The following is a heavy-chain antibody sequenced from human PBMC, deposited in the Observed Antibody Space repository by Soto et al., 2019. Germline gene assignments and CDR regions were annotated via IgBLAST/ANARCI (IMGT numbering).Heavy chain of an antibody. J-gene: IGHJ6*02. CDR2: IYSSGST. CDR1: GGSVSSDTHY. CDR3: ARFVRSCGGTTCYTRADV. V-gene: IGHV4-61*01. Sequence: KPSETLSLTCTVSGGSVSSDTHYWSWIRQPPGKRLEWIGFIYSSGSTNYNPSVKSRVTMSVDTSKNQFSLKMRSVIVADTAVYHCARFVRSCGGTTCYTRADVWGQGTTVTVSS. D-gene: IGHD2-15*01.